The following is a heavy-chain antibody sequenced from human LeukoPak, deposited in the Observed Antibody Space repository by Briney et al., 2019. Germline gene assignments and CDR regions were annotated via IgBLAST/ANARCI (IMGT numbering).Heavy chain of an antibody. CDR1: GGSFSGYY. Sequence: PSETLSLTCAVYGGSFSGYYWSWIRQPPGKGLEWIGEINHSGSTNYNPSLKSRVTISVDTSKNQFSLKLSSVTAADTAVYYCARRTRNYYDGSGYYNYFDYWGQGTLVTVSS. CDR2: INHSGST. D-gene: IGHD3-22*01. J-gene: IGHJ4*02. V-gene: IGHV4-34*01. CDR3: ARRTRNYYDGSGYYNYFDY.